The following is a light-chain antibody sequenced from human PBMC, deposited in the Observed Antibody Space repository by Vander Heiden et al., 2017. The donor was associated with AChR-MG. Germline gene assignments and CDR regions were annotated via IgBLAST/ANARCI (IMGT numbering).Light chain of an antibody. CDR2: DVT. V-gene: IGLV2-11*01. CDR3: CSYAGGYTWL. J-gene: IGLJ2*01. CDR1: STDVGGYNS. Sequence: QSPLTQPRSVSGSPGQSVTTTCTGTSTDVGGYNSVSWHQQPPGKPPKMIIFDVTERPAGVPDRFSGSKADNTASLTISGLQAEDEADYHCCSYAGGYTWLFGGGTKVTV.